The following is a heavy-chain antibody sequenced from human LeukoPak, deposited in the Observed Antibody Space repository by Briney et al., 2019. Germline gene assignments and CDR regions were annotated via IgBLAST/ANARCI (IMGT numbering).Heavy chain of an antibody. CDR3: ARDREWELLMAWFDP. V-gene: IGHV1-18*01. CDR2: ISAYNGNT. J-gene: IGHJ5*02. Sequence: ASVKVSCKASGYTFTSYGISWVRQAPGQGLEWMGWISAYNGNTNYAQKLQGRVTMTTDTSTSTAYMELRSLRSDDTAVYYCARDREWELLMAWFDPWGQGTLVTVSS. CDR1: GYTFTSYG. D-gene: IGHD1-26*01.